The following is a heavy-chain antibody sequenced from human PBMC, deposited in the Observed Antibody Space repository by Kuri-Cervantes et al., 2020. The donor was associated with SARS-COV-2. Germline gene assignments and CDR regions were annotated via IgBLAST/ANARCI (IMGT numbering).Heavy chain of an antibody. Sequence: GESLKISCTASGFTFGDYAMSWVRQAPGKGLEWVSSISSSSSYIYYADSVKGRFTISRDNAKNSLYLQMNSLRAEDTAVYYCARGALRNIVVVVAATHEFDYWGQGTLVTVSS. CDR3: ARGALRNIVVVVAATHEFDY. V-gene: IGHV3-21*01. CDR1: GFTFGDYA. D-gene: IGHD2-15*01. J-gene: IGHJ4*02. CDR2: ISSSSSYI.